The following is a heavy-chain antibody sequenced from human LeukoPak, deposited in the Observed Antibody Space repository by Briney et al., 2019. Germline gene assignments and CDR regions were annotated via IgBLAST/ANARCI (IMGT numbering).Heavy chain of an antibody. J-gene: IGHJ4*02. CDR2: MSSSTSAI. V-gene: IGHV3-48*01. CDR3: ARDSTTTVTHLDY. D-gene: IGHD4-17*01. Sequence: GGSLRLSCAASGFTFSSYGMNWVRQAPGKGLECVSYMSSSTSAIYYADSVKGRFTISRDNAKNSLYLQMNSLRAEDTAVYYCARDSTTTVTHLDYWGQGTLVTVSS. CDR1: GFTFSSYG.